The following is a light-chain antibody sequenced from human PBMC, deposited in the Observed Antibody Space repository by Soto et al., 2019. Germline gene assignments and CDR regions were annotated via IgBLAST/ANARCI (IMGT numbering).Light chain of an antibody. CDR2: STN. J-gene: IGLJ2*01. Sequence: QSVLTQPPSASGTTGQRVTVSCSGGTSNIGDNTVFWYQQLPGRAPKLLIYSTNQRPSGVPDRFSGSKSGTSASLAISGLQSEDEADYYFGAWDYRLDNPVFGGGTKVTVL. V-gene: IGLV1-44*01. CDR1: TSNIGDNT. CDR3: GAWDYRLDNPV.